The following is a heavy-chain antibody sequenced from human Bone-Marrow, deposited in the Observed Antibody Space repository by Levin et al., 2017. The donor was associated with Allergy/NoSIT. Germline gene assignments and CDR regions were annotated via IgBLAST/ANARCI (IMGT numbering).Heavy chain of an antibody. CDR1: GFTFSNYA. CDR2: IRSDGSNR. J-gene: IGHJ4*02. D-gene: IGHD2-21*02. V-gene: IGHV3-33*01. Sequence: GGSLRLSCAASGFTFSNYAINWVRQAPGKGLEWVAVIRSDGSNRYYADSVRGRFSISRDNSNSTLFLQMDSLRAEDTAVNYCARDGGSDFFFDYWGQGTLVTVSS. CDR3: ARDGGSDFFFDY.